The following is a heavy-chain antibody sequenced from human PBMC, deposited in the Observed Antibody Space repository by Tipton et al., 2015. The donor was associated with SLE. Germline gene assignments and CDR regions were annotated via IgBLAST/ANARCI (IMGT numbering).Heavy chain of an antibody. D-gene: IGHD1-26*01. CDR2: IYPGDSYT. V-gene: IGHV5-51*01. J-gene: IGHJ4*01. Sequence: VQLVQSGAAVNTPGESLKISCKGSGYSFTSYWIGWVRPLPGKGLGWMGIIYPGDSYTRYSPSFQGQVTSSADKSISTDYVQWSSMKASDTAMYYCARHGSGSRDFDYWGHGTRVTVSS. CDR1: GYSFTSYW. CDR3: ARHGSGSRDFDY.